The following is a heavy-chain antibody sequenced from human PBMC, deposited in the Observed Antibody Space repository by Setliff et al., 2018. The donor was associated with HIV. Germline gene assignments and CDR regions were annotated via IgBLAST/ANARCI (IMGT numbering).Heavy chain of an antibody. D-gene: IGHD2-8*02. J-gene: IGHJ6*03. CDR1: GGTFSSYA. CDR3: ARVSKTYWYSIPRDYYHHMDV. Sequence: SVKVSCKASGGTFSSYAINWVRQAPGQGLEWMGGIIPMFATANYAQKFQGRVTITADESTSTAYMELSGLRSEDTAVYYCARVSKTYWYSIPRDYYHHMDVWGKGTTVTVSS. V-gene: IGHV1-69*13. CDR2: IIPMFATA.